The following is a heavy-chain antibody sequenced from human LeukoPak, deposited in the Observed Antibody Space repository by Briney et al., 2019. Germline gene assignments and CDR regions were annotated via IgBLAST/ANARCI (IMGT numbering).Heavy chain of an antibody. Sequence: SETLSLTCTVSGGSINNGDNCWSWIRQPPGKGLEWIGFIFYRGTAYYNPSLKSRLTISIDTSKNQFSLKLSSVTAADTAVYYCARAPDYYGTGYGMDVWGQGTTVTVSS. CDR3: ARAPDYYGTGYGMDV. V-gene: IGHV4-30-4*01. CDR2: IFYRGTA. CDR1: GGSINNGDNC. D-gene: IGHD3-10*01. J-gene: IGHJ6*02.